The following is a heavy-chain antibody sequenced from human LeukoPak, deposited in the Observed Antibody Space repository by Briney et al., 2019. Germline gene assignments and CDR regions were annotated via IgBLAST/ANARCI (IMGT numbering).Heavy chain of an antibody. V-gene: IGHV3-21*01. CDR1: GFSFGSYG. J-gene: IGHJ6*02. CDR2: ITTSSSYI. D-gene: IGHD2-2*01. CDR3: ASHIVVVTAIRYYAMDV. Sequence: GGSLRLSCAASGFSFGSYGMNWFRQAPGRGLEWFSFITTSSSYIYYADSVKGRFTVSRDNAKNSLYLQMNSLRAEDTAVYYCASHIVVVTAIRYYAMDVWGQGTTVTVSS.